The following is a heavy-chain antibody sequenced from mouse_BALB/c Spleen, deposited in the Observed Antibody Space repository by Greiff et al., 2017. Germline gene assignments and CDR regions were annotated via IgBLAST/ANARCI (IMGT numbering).Heavy chain of an antibody. Sequence: EVKLMESGGGLVKPGGSLKLSCAASGFTFSDYYMYWVRQTPEKRLEWVATISDGGSYTYYPDSVKGRFTISRDNAKNNLYLQMSSLKSEDTAMYYCASPFTPYAMDYWGQGTSVTVSS. J-gene: IGHJ4*01. CDR2: ISDGGSYT. D-gene: IGHD2-12*01. CDR1: GFTFSDYY. CDR3: ASPFTPYAMDY. V-gene: IGHV5-4*02.